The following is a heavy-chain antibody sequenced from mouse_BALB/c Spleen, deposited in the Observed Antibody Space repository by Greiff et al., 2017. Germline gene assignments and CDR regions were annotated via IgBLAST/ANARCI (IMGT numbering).Heavy chain of an antibody. V-gene: IGHV5-6-3*01. D-gene: IGHD2-2*01. CDR3: ARYGYDGYYFDY. Sequence: EVQLVESGGGLVQPGGSLKLSCAASGFTFSSYGMSWVRQTPDKRLELVATINSNGGSTYYPDSVKGRFTISRDNAKNTLYLQMSSLKSEDTAMYYCARYGYDGYYFDYWGQGTTLTVSS. CDR2: INSNGGST. CDR1: GFTFSSYG. J-gene: IGHJ2*01.